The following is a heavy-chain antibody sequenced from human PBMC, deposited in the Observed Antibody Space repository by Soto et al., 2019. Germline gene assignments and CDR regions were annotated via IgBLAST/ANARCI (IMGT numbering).Heavy chain of an antibody. J-gene: IGHJ4*02. CDR1: GASISTYY. CDR2: IHDSGST. CDR3: ARGGIAVAGAAFAY. V-gene: IGHV4-59*12. Sequence: SETLPLTCTVAGASISTYYWSWVRQPPGKGLEWIGYIHDSGSTYYNPSLKSRITINPDTSKNQFSLQLNSVTPEDTAMYYPARGGIAVAGAAFAYWGQGTLVTVSS. D-gene: IGHD6-19*01.